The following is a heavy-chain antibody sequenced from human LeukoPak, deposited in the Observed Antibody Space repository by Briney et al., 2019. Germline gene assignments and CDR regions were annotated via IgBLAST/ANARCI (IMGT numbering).Heavy chain of an antibody. CDR1: GYTFTSYG. Sequence: GASVTVSCKASGYTFTSYGISWVRQAPGQGLEWMGWISAYNGNTNYAQKLQGRVTMTTDTSTSTAYMELRSLRSDDTAVYYCARDRDEAYSSGWPFAPKYYYYGMDVWGQGTTVTVSS. D-gene: IGHD6-19*01. CDR2: ISAYNGNT. CDR3: ARDRDEAYSSGWPFAPKYYYYGMDV. V-gene: IGHV1-18*01. J-gene: IGHJ6*02.